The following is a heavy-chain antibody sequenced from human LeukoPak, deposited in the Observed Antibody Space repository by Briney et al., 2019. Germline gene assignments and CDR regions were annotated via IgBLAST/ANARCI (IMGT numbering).Heavy chain of an antibody. J-gene: IGHJ4*02. CDR2: ISYDGSNK. Sequence: GGTLRLSCAASGFTFSSYGMNWVRQAPGKGLEWVAVISYDGSNKYYADSVKGRFTISRDNSKNTLYLQMNSLRAEDTAVYYCAKDQYYDSSGFDYWGQGTLVTVSS. D-gene: IGHD3-22*01. V-gene: IGHV3-30*18. CDR3: AKDQYYDSSGFDY. CDR1: GFTFSSYG.